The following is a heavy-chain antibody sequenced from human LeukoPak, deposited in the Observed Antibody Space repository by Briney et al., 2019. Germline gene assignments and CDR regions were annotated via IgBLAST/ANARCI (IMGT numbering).Heavy chain of an antibody. J-gene: IGHJ4*02. CDR1: GYSFTSYW. D-gene: IGHD6-19*01. CDR2: IYPDDSDT. CDR3: ARQRRSSGWPNDY. V-gene: IGHV5-51*01. Sequence: PGESLKISCKGSGYSFTSYWIAWVRQMPGKGLEWMGIIYPDDSDTRYSPSFQGQVTITADKSISTAYLQWSSPKASDNAMYYCARQRRSSGWPNDYWGQGTLVTVSS.